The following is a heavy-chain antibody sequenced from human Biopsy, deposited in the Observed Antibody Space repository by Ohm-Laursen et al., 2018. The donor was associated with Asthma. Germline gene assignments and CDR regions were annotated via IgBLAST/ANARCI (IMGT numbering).Heavy chain of an antibody. CDR1: GGSINNFY. CDR2: VYYSGST. V-gene: IGHV4-59*07. J-gene: IGHJ3*01. CDR3: ARGPELDV. Sequence: SDTLSLTCTVSGGSINNFYWSWIRQPPGKGLESIGHVYYSGSTNYNPSLKSRVTISIDASKNQFSLKLTSVTAADTAVYFCARGPELDVWGQGTMVTVSS. D-gene: IGHD1-1*01.